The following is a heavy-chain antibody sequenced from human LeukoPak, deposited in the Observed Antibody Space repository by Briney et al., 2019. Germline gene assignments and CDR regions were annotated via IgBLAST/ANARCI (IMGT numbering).Heavy chain of an antibody. D-gene: IGHD2-21*01. CDR3: ARDSQLQYFQH. Sequence: GGSLRLSCAASGFTVSSNYMSWVRQAPGKGLVWVSVIYSGGSTYYADSVKGRFTISRDNSKNTLYLQMNSLRAEDTAVYYCARDSQLQYFQHWGQGTLVTVSS. CDR2: IYSGGST. V-gene: IGHV3-53*01. J-gene: IGHJ1*01. CDR1: GFTVSSNY.